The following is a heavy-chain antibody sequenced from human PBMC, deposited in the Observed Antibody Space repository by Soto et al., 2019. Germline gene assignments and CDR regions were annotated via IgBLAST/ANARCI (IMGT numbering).Heavy chain of an antibody. CDR1: GDSISTDY. J-gene: IGHJ6*02. Sequence: QVQLQESGPGLVKASETLSLTCTVSGDSISTDYWSWIRQPPAKRLEYSGFIYNGGSPNYSPSRDSGVPLSPDTSKNQYSPSLSAVTAADTAVYYCARGEWFLRGYGMDVWGRGTTVTVS. CDR3: ARGEWFLRGYGMDV. CDR2: IYNGGSP. V-gene: IGHV4-59*01. D-gene: IGHD3-3*01.